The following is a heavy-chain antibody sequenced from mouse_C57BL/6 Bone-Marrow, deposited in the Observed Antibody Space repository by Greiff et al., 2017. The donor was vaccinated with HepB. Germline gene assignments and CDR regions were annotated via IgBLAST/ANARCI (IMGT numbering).Heavy chain of an antibody. CDR3: ASTPITTVVYFDY. CDR2: ISDGGSYT. CDR1: GFTFSSYA. D-gene: IGHD1-1*01. V-gene: IGHV5-4*01. Sequence: EVQLVESGGGLVKPGGSLKLSCAASGFTFSSYAISWVRQTPEKRLEWVATISDGGSYTYYPDNVKGRFTISRDNAKNNLYLQMSHLKSEDTAMYYCASTPITTVVYFDYWGQGTTLTVSS. J-gene: IGHJ2*01.